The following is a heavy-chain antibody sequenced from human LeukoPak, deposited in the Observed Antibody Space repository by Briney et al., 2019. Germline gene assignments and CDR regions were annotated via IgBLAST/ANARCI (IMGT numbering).Heavy chain of an antibody. CDR1: GFTVSSNY. D-gene: IGHD5-18*01. V-gene: IGHV3-53*01. CDR3: AMQDTAMDMYSFDY. J-gene: IGHJ4*02. Sequence: GGSLRLSCAASGFTVSSNYMSWVRQAPGKGLEWVSVIYSGGSTYYADSVKGRFTISRDNSKNTLYLQMNSLRAEDTAVYYCAMQDTAMDMYSFDYWGQGTLVTVSS. CDR2: IYSGGST.